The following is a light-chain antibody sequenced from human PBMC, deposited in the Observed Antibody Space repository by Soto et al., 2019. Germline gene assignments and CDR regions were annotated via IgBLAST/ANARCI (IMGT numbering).Light chain of an antibody. J-gene: IGKJ3*01. V-gene: IGKV1-5*03. Sequence: DIQMTQSPSTLSASVGDRVTITCRASQSISNSLAWFQQKPGKAPKLLIYKASSLEDRVPSRFSGSGSGTEFTLTISSLQPDDFATYYCQHYRTYPFTFGPGTQVDIK. CDR1: QSISNS. CDR3: QHYRTYPFT. CDR2: KAS.